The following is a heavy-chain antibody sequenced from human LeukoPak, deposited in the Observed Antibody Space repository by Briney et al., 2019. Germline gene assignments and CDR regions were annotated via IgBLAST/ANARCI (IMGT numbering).Heavy chain of an antibody. V-gene: IGHV3-7*01. Sequence: GGSLRLSCAASGFMFGSYWMSWVRQAPGKGLEWVANIKQDGSEKYYVDYVKGRFTVSRDNAKNSLYLQMNSLRAEDTAVYYCARSPYASGWYAGAFDIWGQGTMVTVSS. J-gene: IGHJ3*02. D-gene: IGHD6-13*01. CDR2: IKQDGSEK. CDR1: GFMFGSYW. CDR3: ARSPYASGWYAGAFDI.